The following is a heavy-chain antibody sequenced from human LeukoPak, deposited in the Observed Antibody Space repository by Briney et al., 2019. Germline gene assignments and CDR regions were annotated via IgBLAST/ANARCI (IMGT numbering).Heavy chain of an antibody. CDR2: IGSST. J-gene: IGHJ4*02. Sequence: PGGSLRLSCAASGFTFSSYAMSWVRQAPGKGLEWVSAIGSSTYYAGSVKGRFTISRDISKNTLYLQMSTLRVEDTAVYYCARDFGAHQFDYWGQGTLVTVSA. D-gene: IGHD3-10*01. CDR3: ARDFGAHQFDY. V-gene: IGHV3-23*01. CDR1: GFTFSSYA.